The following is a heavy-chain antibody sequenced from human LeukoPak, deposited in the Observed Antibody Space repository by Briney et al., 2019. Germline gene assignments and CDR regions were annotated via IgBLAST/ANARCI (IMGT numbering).Heavy chain of an antibody. Sequence: SETLSLTCTVSGGSISRHYWSWIRQPPGKGLEWIGYIYYSGSTNYNPSLKSRVTISVDTSKNQFSLKLSSVTAADTAVYYCARDGYVRSGYLYYYFDYWGQGTLVAVSS. CDR3: ARDGYVRSGYLYYYFDY. V-gene: IGHV4-59*11. CDR2: IYYSGST. D-gene: IGHD3-3*01. J-gene: IGHJ4*02. CDR1: GGSISRHY.